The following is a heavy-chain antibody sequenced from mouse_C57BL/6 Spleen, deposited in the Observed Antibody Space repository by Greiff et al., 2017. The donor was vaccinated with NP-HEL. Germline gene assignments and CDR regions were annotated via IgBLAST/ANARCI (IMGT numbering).Heavy chain of an antibody. CDR2: ISSGGDYI. J-gene: IGHJ3*01. CDR3: TRDGSKTWFAY. D-gene: IGHD1-1*01. V-gene: IGHV5-9-1*02. Sequence: EVMLVESGEGLVKPGGSLKLSCAASGFTFSSYAMSWVRQTPEKRLEWVAYISSGGDYIYYADTVKGRFTISRDNARNTLYLQMSSLKSEDTAMYYCTRDGSKTWFAYWGQGTLVTVSA. CDR1: GFTFSSYA.